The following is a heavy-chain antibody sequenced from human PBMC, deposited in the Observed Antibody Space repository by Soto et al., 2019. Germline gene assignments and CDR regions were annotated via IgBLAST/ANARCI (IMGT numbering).Heavy chain of an antibody. D-gene: IGHD3-16*01. J-gene: IGHJ4*02. CDR3: ARDRGITADYFDY. CDR2: TSYDASNK. V-gene: IGHV3-30-3*01. CDR1: GFTFSSHA. Sequence: QVQLVESGGGVVQPGRSLRLSCAASGFTFSSHAMHWVRQAPGKGLEWVAVTSYDASNKYYADSVKGRFTISRDNSKNTLYLQMNRLRAEDTAVYYCARDRGITADYFDYWGQGNLVTVSS.